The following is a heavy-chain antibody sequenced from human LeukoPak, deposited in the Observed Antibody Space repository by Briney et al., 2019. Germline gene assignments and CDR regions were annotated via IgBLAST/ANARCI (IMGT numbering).Heavy chain of an antibody. Sequence: SETLSLTCSVSGGSISRYFWSWVRQPPGKGLEWIGFVSHSGSTNYNPSLKSRVTISVDTSKNQFSLKLTSVTAADTAVYYCARAGGGYSYGFDYWGQGALVTVSS. J-gene: IGHJ4*02. CDR2: VSHSGST. CDR1: GGSISRYF. V-gene: IGHV4-59*01. D-gene: IGHD5-18*01. CDR3: ARAGGGYSYGFDY.